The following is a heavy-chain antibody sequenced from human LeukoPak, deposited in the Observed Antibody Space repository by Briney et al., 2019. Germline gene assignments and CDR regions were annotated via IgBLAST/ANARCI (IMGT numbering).Heavy chain of an antibody. CDR1: GYTFTGHF. CDR3: ARDVDRGIIDY. Sequence: ASVKVSCKASGYTFTGHFMHWVRQAPGQGLEWMGWINPNSGDTNYAQKFQGRVTMTRDTSISSAYMELSRLRSDDTAVYYGARDVDRGIIDYWGQGTLVTVSS. D-gene: IGHD3-10*01. J-gene: IGHJ4*02. CDR2: INPNSGDT. V-gene: IGHV1-2*02.